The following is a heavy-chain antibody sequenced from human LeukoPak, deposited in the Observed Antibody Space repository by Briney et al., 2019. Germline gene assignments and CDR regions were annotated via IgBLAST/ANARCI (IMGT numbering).Heavy chain of an antibody. CDR1: GYTFTSYH. D-gene: IGHD3/OR15-3a*01. CDR2: INPSSGST. CDR3: ARVGLDHIFDY. J-gene: IGHJ4*02. V-gene: IGHV1-46*01. Sequence: ASVKVFCKASGYTFTSYHMHWVRQALGQGLEWMGVINPSSGSTSYAQKFQGRVTMTRDTSTSTVYMEVSSLRSEDTAVYYCARVGLDHIFDYWGQGTLVTVSS.